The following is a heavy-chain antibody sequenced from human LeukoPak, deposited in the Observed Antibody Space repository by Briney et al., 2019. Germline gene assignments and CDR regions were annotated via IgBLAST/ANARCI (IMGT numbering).Heavy chain of an antibody. V-gene: IGHV3-53*01. CDR1: GFTVSSNY. CDR3: AKMGGSSWPRGWFDP. J-gene: IGHJ5*02. CDR2: ISGGST. Sequence: PGGSLRLSCAASGFTVSSNYMSWVRRAPGKGLEWVSVISGGSTYYADSVKGRFTISRDNSKNTLYLQMNSLRAEDTAVYYCAKMGGSSWPRGWFDPWGQGTLVTVSS. D-gene: IGHD6-13*01.